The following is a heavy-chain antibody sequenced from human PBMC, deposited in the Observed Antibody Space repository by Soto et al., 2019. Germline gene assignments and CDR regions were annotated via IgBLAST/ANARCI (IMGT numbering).Heavy chain of an antibody. CDR3: ARDSGYNYGSFRWFDP. Sequence: PSETLSLTCTVSGGSISSYYWSWIRQPPGKGLEWIGYIYYSGSTNYTPSIKSRVTISVDTSKNQFSLKLSSVTAADTAVYYCARDSGYNYGSFRWFDPWGQGTLVTVSS. V-gene: IGHV4-59*01. CDR1: GGSISSYY. J-gene: IGHJ5*02. D-gene: IGHD5-18*01. CDR2: IYYSGST.